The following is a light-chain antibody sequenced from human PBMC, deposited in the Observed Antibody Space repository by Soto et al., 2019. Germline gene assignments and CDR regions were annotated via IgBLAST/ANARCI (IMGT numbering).Light chain of an antibody. Sequence: QSALTQPPSASGSPGQSVAISCTGTSSVVGGYNYVSWYQQHPGKAPKLMIYEVNKRPSGVPDRFSGSKSGNTASPTVSGLQAEDEADYYCSSYAGSSNVFGTGTKVTVL. CDR2: EVN. J-gene: IGLJ1*01. CDR1: SSVVGGYNY. CDR3: SSYAGSSNV. V-gene: IGLV2-8*01.